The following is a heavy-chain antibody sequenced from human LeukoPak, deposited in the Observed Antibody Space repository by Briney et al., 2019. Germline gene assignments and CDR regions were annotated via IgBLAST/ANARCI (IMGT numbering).Heavy chain of an antibody. D-gene: IGHD5-24*01. CDR1: GGSISSSGYY. CDR3: AREGRYRYGYNEYHSYMDI. J-gene: IGHJ6*03. V-gene: IGHV4-61*08. CDR2: IYYSGST. Sequence: SETLSLTCTVSGGSISSSGYYWGWIRQPPGKGLEWIGYIYYSGSTNYNPSLKSRVTISVDTSKNQFSLKLSSVTAAETAVYYCAREGRYRYGYNEYHSYMDIWGKGTTVTVSS.